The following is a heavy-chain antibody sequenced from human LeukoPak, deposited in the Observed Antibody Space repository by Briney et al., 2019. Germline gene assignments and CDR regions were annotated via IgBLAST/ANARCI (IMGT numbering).Heavy chain of an antibody. V-gene: IGHV3-9*01. CDR1: GFTFDDYA. CDR3: AKDLTPFWIHILPLDY. Sequence: GGSLRLSCAASGFTFDDYAMHWVRQAPGKGLEWVSGISWNSGSIGYADSVKGRFTISRDNAKNSLYLQMNSLRAEDTALYYCAKDLTPFWIHILPLDYWGQGTLVTVSS. CDR2: ISWNSGSI. D-gene: IGHD5-18*01. J-gene: IGHJ4*02.